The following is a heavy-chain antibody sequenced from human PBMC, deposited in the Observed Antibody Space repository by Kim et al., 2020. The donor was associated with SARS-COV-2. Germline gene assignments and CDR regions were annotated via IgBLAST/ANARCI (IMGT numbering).Heavy chain of an antibody. CDR2: FDPEDGET. V-gene: IGHV1-24*01. CDR3: ATGLLYYYGSGSLDGLPN. J-gene: IGHJ4*02. CDR1: GYTLTELS. D-gene: IGHD3-10*01. Sequence: ASVKVSCKVSGYTLTELSMHWVRQAPGKGLEWMGGFDPEDGETIYAQKFQGRVTMTEDTSTDTAYMELSSLRSEDTAVYYCATGLLYYYGSGSLDGLPNWGQGTLVTVSS.